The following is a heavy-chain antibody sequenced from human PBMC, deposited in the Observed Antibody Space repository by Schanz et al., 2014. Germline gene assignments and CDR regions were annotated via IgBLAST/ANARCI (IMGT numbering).Heavy chain of an antibody. CDR3: TRTPFYFFHGMDV. Sequence: EVQLVESGGGLVQPGGSLRLSCAGSGFSFSDYPMNWVRLAPGKGLEWLAYISAASSSIHYADSVKGRFTISRDNARNSVYLHMSSLRDEDTALYYCTRTPFYFFHGMDVWGQGTLVAVS. V-gene: IGHV3-48*02. J-gene: IGHJ6*02. CDR1: GFSFSDYP. CDR2: ISAASSSI.